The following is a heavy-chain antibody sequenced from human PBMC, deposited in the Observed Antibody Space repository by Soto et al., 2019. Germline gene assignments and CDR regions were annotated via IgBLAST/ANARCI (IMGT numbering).Heavy chain of an antibody. CDR3: AAGVVATVGSWNY. D-gene: IGHD5-12*01. V-gene: IGHV1-58*01. Sequence: TSVKVSCKASGFTFTSSAVQWVRQARGQRLEWIGWIVVGSGNTNYAQKFQERVTITRDMSTSTAYMELSSLRSEDTAVYYCAAGVVATVGSWNYWGQGTLVTVSS. CDR2: IVVGSGNT. J-gene: IGHJ4*02. CDR1: GFTFTSSA.